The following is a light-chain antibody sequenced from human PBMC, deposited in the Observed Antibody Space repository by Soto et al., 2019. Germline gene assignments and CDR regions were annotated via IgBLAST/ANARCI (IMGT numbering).Light chain of an antibody. CDR3: AVWDDCLIGWV. V-gene: IGLV1-44*01. J-gene: IGLJ3*02. CDR1: SSNIGNNP. CDR2: STD. Sequence: QSVLTQPPSASGTPGQRVTISCSGSSSNIGNNPVNWYQQLPGTAPKLLIFSTDQWPSGVPDRFSGSKSGTSASLAISGLQSADEADYFCAVWDDCLIGWVFGGGTQLTVL.